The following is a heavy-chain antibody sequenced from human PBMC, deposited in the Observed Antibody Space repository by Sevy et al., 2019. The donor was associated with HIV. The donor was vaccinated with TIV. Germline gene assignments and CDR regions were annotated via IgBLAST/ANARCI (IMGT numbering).Heavy chain of an antibody. Sequence: GESLKISCKGSGYSFSNYWIGWVRQMPGKGLELMGIIYPGDSDTRYSPSFQGQVTISVDKSSSTAYLQWGRLRASDTAMYYCARFGSYRLAYYGMDVWGQGTTVTVSS. D-gene: IGHD3-9*01. CDR2: IYPGDSDT. CDR3: ARFGSYRLAYYGMDV. CDR1: GYSFSNYW. V-gene: IGHV5-51*01. J-gene: IGHJ6*02.